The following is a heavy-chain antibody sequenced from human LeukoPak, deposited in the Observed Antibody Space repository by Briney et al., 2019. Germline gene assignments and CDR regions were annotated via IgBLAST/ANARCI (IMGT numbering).Heavy chain of an antibody. CDR1: GFTFSSYA. V-gene: IGHV3-23*01. Sequence: GGSLRLSCAASGFTFSSYAMSWVRQAPGKGLEWVSAISGSGGSTYYADSVKGRFTISRDNSKNTLYLQLNSLRAEDTAVYYCARLGYCSSTSCPEDVWGQGTTVTVSS. D-gene: IGHD2-2*01. CDR2: ISGSGGST. CDR3: ARLGYCSSTSCPEDV. J-gene: IGHJ6*02.